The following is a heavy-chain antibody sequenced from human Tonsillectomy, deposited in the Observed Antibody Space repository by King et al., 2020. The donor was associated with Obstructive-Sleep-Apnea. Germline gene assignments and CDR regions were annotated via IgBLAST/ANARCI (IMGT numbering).Heavy chain of an antibody. J-gene: IGHJ4*02. CDR3: ARAQQLLTDFDY. CDR2: ISYDGSDK. V-gene: IGHV3-30*04. D-gene: IGHD1-1*01. CDR1: GFTFSSYA. Sequence: VQLVESGGGVVQPGRSLRLSCAASGFTFSSYAMHWVRQAPGRGLEWGAVISYDGSDKYYADSVKGRLTISRDNSRNTLFLQMTGLRTEDTAVYYCARAQQLLTDFDYWGQGTLVTVSS.